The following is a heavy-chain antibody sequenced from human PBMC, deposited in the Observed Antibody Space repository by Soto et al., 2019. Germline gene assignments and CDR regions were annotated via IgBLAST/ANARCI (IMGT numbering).Heavy chain of an antibody. D-gene: IGHD3-3*01. V-gene: IGHV2-5*02. CDR1: GFSLTTSGVG. J-gene: IGHJ4*02. Sequence: QITLNESGPTLVNPTQPLTLTCTFSGFSLTTSGVGVGWFRQSPGKAPEWLALIYWDDDKRYSPSLKSRLTLTKDTSKDLMVLKIANLDPSDTATYYCAHRVLRVVFGLATTTAMYLYFWCQGAPGAVSS. CDR2: IYWDDDK. CDR3: AHRVLRVVFGLATTTAMYLYF.